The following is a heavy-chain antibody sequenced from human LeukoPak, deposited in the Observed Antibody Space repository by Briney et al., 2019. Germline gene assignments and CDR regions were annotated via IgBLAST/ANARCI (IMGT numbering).Heavy chain of an antibody. J-gene: IGHJ5*02. D-gene: IGHD3-16*02. CDR2: ITNSGENT. CDR3: ARDLRLGELSSDPYP. V-gene: IGHV3-21*01. Sequence: GRSLRLSCEASGFSFPYGVSWVRQAPGKGLEWVSGITNSGENTYYADSVKGRFTISRDNAKNSLYLQMNSLRAEDTAVYYCARDLRLGELSSDPYPWGQGTLVTVSS. CDR1: GFSFPYG.